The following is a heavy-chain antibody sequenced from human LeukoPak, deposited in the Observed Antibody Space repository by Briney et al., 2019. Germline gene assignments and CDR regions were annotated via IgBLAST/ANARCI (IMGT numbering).Heavy chain of an antibody. CDR3: ARDYGDYFDY. D-gene: IGHD4-17*01. V-gene: IGHV5-10-1*01. Sequence: GESLKISCKGSGYSFTSYWISWVRPVPGKGLEWMGRIDPSDSYTNYSPSFQGHVTISADKSISTAYLQWSSLKASDTAMYYCARDYGDYFDYWGQGTLVTVSS. CDR2: IDPSDSYT. CDR1: GYSFTSYW. J-gene: IGHJ4*02.